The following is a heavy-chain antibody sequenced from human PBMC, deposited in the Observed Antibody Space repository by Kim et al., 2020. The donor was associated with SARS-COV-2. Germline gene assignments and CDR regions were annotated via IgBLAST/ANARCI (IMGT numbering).Heavy chain of an antibody. D-gene: IGHD6-13*01. Sequence: QKLQGRVTMTTDTSTSTAYMGLRSLRSDDTAVYYCARAEVYSSSWYWFDPWGQGTLVTVSS. J-gene: IGHJ5*02. CDR3: ARAEVYSSSWYWFDP. V-gene: IGHV1-18*01.